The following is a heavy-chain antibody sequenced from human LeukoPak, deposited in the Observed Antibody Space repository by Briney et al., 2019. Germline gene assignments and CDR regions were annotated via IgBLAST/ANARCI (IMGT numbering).Heavy chain of an antibody. Sequence: GGSLRLSCAASGFTFSNYAMSWVCQAPGKGLEWVSSINPSSGSTYYADSVKGRFTISRDNSKNTLYLQMNSLRAEDTAVYYCAKVFVDYYYYGMDVWGQGTTVTVSS. CDR2: INPSSGST. V-gene: IGHV3-23*01. D-gene: IGHD3-10*02. CDR1: GFTFSNYA. J-gene: IGHJ6*02. CDR3: AKVFVDYYYYGMDV.